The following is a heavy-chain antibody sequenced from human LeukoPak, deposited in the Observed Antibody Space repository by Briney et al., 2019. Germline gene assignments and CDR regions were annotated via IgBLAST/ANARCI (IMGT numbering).Heavy chain of an antibody. CDR1: GFTFSSSA. D-gene: IGHD2-2*01. CDR2: ISASGGST. Sequence: HPGGSLRLSCAASGFTFSSSAMSWVRQVPGKGLEWVSGISASGGSTSYADSVRGRFTISRDNSKNTLYVQMNSLRDEDTAVYYCAKNSATYCSSTSCYYFDYWGQGTLVTVSS. V-gene: IGHV3-23*01. J-gene: IGHJ4*02. CDR3: AKNSATYCSSTSCYYFDY.